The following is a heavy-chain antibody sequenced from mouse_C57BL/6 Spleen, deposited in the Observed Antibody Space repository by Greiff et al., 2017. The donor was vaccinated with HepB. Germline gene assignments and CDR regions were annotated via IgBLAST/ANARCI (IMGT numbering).Heavy chain of an antibody. Sequence: LQESGAELVRPGASVTLSCKASGYTFTDYEMHWVKQTPVHGLEWIGAIDPETGGTAYNQKFKGKAILTADKSSSTAYMELRSLTSEDSAVYYCTRRDSNRYYYAMDYWGQGTSVTVSS. V-gene: IGHV1-15*01. D-gene: IGHD2-5*01. CDR2: IDPETGGT. CDR1: GYTFTDYE. J-gene: IGHJ4*01. CDR3: TRRDSNRYYYAMDY.